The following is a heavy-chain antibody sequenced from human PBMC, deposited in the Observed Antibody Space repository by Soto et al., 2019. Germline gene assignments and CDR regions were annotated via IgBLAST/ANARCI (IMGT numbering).Heavy chain of an antibody. Sequence: EVQLLESGGGWVQPGGSLRLSCAASGFTFNSYAMSWVRQAPGTGLEWVSAMGSDGPAIQYADSVKGRFTISKDNSKDMLYLQMNSLRAEDKDVYYCARPGLTVPGTRYFDHWGQGALVTVSS. D-gene: IGHD6-19*01. CDR1: GFTFNSYA. V-gene: IGHV3-23*01. CDR2: MGSDGPAI. J-gene: IGHJ4*02. CDR3: ARPGLTVPGTRYFDH.